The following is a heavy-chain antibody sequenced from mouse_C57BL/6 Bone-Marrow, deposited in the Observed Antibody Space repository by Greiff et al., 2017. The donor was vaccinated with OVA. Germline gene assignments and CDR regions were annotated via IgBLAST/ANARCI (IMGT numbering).Heavy chain of an antibody. J-gene: IGHJ1*03. CDR2: IWSGGST. CDR1: GFSLTSYG. D-gene: IGHD1-1*01. Sequence: VQLQQSGPGLVQPSQSLSITCTVSGFSLTSYGVHWVRQSPGKGLEWLGVIWSGGSTDYNAAFISRLSISKDNSKSQVFFKMNSLQADDTAIYYCARNPTYGSSYWYFDVWGTGTTVTVSS. CDR3: ARNPTYGSSYWYFDV. V-gene: IGHV2-2*01.